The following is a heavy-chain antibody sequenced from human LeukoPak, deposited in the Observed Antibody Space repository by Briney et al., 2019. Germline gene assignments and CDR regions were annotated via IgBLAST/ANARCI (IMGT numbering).Heavy chain of an antibody. J-gene: IGHJ4*02. CDR2: INPNSGGT. Sequence: ASVKVSCKASGYTFTVYYMHWVRQAPGQGLEWMGWINPNSGGTNYAQKFQGRVTMTRDTSISTAYMELSRLRSDDTAVYYCARAPITIFGVVITNFDYWGQGTLVTVSS. D-gene: IGHD3-3*01. V-gene: IGHV1-2*02. CDR3: ARAPITIFGVVITNFDY. CDR1: GYTFTVYY.